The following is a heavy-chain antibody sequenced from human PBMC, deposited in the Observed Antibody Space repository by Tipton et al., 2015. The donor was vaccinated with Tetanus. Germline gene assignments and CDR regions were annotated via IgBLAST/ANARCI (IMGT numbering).Heavy chain of an antibody. CDR3: AKDHHPIVAPHFFDY. Sequence: SLRLSCAASGFTFSSYAMSWVRQAPGKGLEWVSVIYSGGSSTYYADSVKGRFTISRDNSKNTLYLQMNSLRAEDTAVYYCAKDHHPIVAPHFFDYGGQGPLFTVSS. CDR1: GFTFSSYA. CDR2: IYSGGSST. J-gene: IGHJ4*02. D-gene: IGHD5-12*01. V-gene: IGHV3-23*03.